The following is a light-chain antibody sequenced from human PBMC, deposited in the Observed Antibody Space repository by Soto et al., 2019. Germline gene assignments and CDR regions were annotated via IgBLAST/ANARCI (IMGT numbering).Light chain of an antibody. CDR1: QSVSSSY. CDR3: QQYGSSPFT. CDR2: GAS. V-gene: IGKV3-20*01. J-gene: IGKJ3*01. Sequence: EIVLTQSPGTLSLSPGERATLSCRASQSVSSSYLAWYQQKPGQAPSLLIYGASSSATGITDRFSGSGSGTDFTLTISRLEPVAVAVYYCQQYGSSPFTFGPGTKVDIK.